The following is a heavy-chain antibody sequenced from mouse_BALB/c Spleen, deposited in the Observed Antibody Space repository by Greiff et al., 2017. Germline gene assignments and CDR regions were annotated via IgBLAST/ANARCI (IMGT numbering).Heavy chain of an antibody. J-gene: IGHJ2*01. CDR3: TIFPFDY. CDR2: IRLKSDNYAT. CDR1: GFTFSSYW. V-gene: IGHV6-6*02. Sequence: EVNLVDSGGGLVQPGGSMKLSCVASGFTFSSYWMSWVRQSPEKGLEWVAEIRLKSDNYATHYAESVKGKFTISRDDSKSRLYLQMNSLRAEDTGIYYCTIFPFDYWGQGTTLTVSS.